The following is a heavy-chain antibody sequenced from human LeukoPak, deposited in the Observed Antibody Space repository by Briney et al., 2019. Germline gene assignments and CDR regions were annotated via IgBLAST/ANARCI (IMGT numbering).Heavy chain of an antibody. J-gene: IGHJ4*02. CDR1: GFTFRSYW. D-gene: IGHD3-22*01. Sequence: GGALRLSCAASGFTFRSYWMSWVRQAPGKGLEWVSHISTGTYIAYADSVKGRFTISRDNARNSLYLEMNSLRAEDTAVYYCTREQDREAAATIVGDYWGQGTLVTVSS. CDR3: TREQDREAAATIVGDY. CDR2: ISTGTYI. V-gene: IGHV3-21*05.